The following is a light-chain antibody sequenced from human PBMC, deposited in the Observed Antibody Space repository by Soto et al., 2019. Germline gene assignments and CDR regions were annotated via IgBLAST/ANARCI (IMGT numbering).Light chain of an antibody. CDR2: DAS. Sequence: DIQMTQSPSTLSGSVGDRVTITCRASQTISSWLAWYQQKPGKAPKLLIYDASNLYTGVPSRFSGSRSGTEFTLTISSLQPEDFASYYCLQDYGDSWTFGQGTKVDIK. CDR1: QTISSW. CDR3: LQDYGDSWT. V-gene: IGKV1-5*01. J-gene: IGKJ1*01.